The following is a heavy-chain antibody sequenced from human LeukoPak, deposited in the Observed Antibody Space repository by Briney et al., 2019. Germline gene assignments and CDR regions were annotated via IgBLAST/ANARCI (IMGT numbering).Heavy chain of an antibody. V-gene: IGHV4-38-2*01. CDR3: ARKYCSSTSCYFPAFDI. CDR1: GYSISSGYY. J-gene: IGHJ3*02. CDR2: IYHSGST. D-gene: IGHD2-2*01. Sequence: SETLSLTCAVSGYSISSGYYWGWIRQPPGKGLEWIGSIYHSGSTYYNPSLKSRVTISVDTSKNQFSLKLSSVTAADTAVYYCARKYCSSTSCYFPAFDIWGQGTIVTVSS.